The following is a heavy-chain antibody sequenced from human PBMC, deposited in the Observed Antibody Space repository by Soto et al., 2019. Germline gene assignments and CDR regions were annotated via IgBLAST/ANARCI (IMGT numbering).Heavy chain of an antibody. Sequence: ASVKVSCKASGYTSADFGISWVRQAPGQGLEWMGWVSGNNGASNPAPKVQGRITMTLDASTGVSYMALRSLRSDDTAIYYCVRDQKYFRVNGNWFDSWGQGTLVTVSS. J-gene: IGHJ5*01. D-gene: IGHD2-2*01. CDR2: VSGNNGAS. V-gene: IGHV1-18*04. CDR1: GYTSADFG. CDR3: VRDQKYFRVNGNWFDS.